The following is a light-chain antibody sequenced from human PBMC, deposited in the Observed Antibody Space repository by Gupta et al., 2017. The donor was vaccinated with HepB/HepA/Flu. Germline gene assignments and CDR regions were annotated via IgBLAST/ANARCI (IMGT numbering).Light chain of an antibody. CDR1: ESIGSN. Sequence: VFAQSPVTLSLSPGERATLSCRASESIGSNLAWYQQKPGQAPRPLIYSASKRPTDIAPRFSGSGSGTDFTLTITSLEPEDFALYYCQQRSSWPPFAFGPGTKVDF. CDR3: QQRSSWPPFA. J-gene: IGKJ3*01. CDR2: SAS. V-gene: IGKV3-11*01.